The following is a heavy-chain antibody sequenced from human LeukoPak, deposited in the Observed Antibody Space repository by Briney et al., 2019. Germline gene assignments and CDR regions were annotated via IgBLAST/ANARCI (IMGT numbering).Heavy chain of an antibody. D-gene: IGHD3-9*01. V-gene: IGHV3-48*03. CDR2: ISNIGDII. Sequence: GGSLRLSCAASGFTFSNYEMNWVRQAPGKGLEWISHISNIGDIIHYADSVEGRFTISRDNAKNSLYLQMNSLRAEDTAVYYCARAGLHYDILTGYYTVNYFDYWGQGTLVTVSS. J-gene: IGHJ4*02. CDR3: ARAGLHYDILTGYYTVNYFDY. CDR1: GFTFSNYE.